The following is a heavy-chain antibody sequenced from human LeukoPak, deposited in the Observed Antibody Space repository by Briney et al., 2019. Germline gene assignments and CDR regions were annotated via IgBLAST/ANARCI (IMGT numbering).Heavy chain of an antibody. V-gene: IGHV3-74*01. D-gene: IGHD6-13*01. CDR2: INSDATST. CDR3: VRGSPGYSSSWHAY. Sequence: QPGGSLRLSCAASGFMLSNTWMHWVRQAPGKGLVWVSRINSDATSTSYADSVRGRFTISRDDAKNTMYLQMNSLRAEDTAMYYCVRGSPGYSSSWHAYWGQGTLVTVSS. CDR1: GFMLSNTW. J-gene: IGHJ4*02.